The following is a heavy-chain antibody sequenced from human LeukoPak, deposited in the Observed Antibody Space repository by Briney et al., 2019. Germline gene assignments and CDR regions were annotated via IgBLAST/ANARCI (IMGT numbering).Heavy chain of an antibody. CDR2: IYYSGST. Sequence: PSETLSLTCTVSGGSLSSSSYYWGWIRQPPGKGVEWIGSIYYSGSTYYNPSLKRRVTISVDTSKNQFSLKLSSVTAADTAVYYCARQPTPYPGAHFDYWGQGTLVTVSS. J-gene: IGHJ4*02. V-gene: IGHV4-39*01. CDR3: ARQPTPYPGAHFDY. CDR1: GGSLSSSSYY. D-gene: IGHD1-26*01.